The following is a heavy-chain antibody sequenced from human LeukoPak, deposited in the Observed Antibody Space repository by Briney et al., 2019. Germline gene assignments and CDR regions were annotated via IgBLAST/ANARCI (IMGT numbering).Heavy chain of an antibody. CDR3: ARVRTMVRGVISNWFDP. CDR2: IYYSGST. V-gene: IGHV4-31*03. CDR1: GVSISSGGYY. J-gene: IGHJ5*02. Sequence: NPSETLSLTCTVSGVSISSGGYYWSWLRQHPGKGLEWIGYIYYSGSTYYNPSLKSRVTISVDTSKNQFSLKLSSVTAADTAVYYCARVRTMVRGVISNWFDPWGQGTLVTVSS. D-gene: IGHD3-10*01.